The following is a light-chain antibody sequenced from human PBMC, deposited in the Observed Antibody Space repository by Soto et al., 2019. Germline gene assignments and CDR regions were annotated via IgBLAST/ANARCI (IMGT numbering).Light chain of an antibody. CDR3: HQYHNWPRT. J-gene: IGKJ1*01. CDR2: GAS. CDR1: QGVFSN. V-gene: IGKV3D-15*01. Sequence: EIVLTQSPATLSVSPGERATLSCRASQGVFSNLAWYQQKPGQAPRLLIYGASTRASAIPARFSGRGSGTDFTLTISRLQSEDCAFYFCHQYHNWPRTFGQGTKVDVK.